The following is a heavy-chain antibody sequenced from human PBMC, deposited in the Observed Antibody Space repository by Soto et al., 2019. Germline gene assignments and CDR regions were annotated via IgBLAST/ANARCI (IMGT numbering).Heavy chain of an antibody. CDR1: AASLAGYY. CDR2: IYATGST. D-gene: IGHD1-1*01. Sequence: SETLSLTCNGSAASLAGYYWSWIRQPPGKGLEWIGRIYATGSTDYNPSLKSRLTMSVDMSKKQFSLTLRSVTAADTAMYYCVRDGTKNLRDWFDPWGQGILVT. CDR3: VRDGTKNLRDWFDP. J-gene: IGHJ5*02. V-gene: IGHV4-4*07.